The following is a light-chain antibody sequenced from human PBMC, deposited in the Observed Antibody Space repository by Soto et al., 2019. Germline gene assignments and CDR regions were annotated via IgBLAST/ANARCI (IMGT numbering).Light chain of an antibody. Sequence: IQMTQSPSSLSASVGDRVTISCRASQGIGNALGWYQQKPGKAPKLLIYAASSLQSGVPSRFTGSRSETNFTLIISSLQPEDFATYYCQQSYTTPLTFGGGTKVDIK. CDR3: QQSYTTPLT. J-gene: IGKJ4*01. CDR1: QGIGNA. V-gene: IGKV1-39*01. CDR2: AAS.